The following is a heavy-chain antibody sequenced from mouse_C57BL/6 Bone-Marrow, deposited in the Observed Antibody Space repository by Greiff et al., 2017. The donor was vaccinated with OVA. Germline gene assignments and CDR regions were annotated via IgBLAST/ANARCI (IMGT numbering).Heavy chain of an antibody. CDR1: GYTFTDYE. D-gene: IGHD1-1*01. V-gene: IGHV1-15*01. CDR2: IDPETGGT. CDR3: TRGEGDYYGSDAMDY. Sequence: QVQLQQSGAELVRPGASVTLSCKASGYTFTDYEMHWVKQTPVHGLEWIGAIDPETGGTAYNQKFKGKAILTADKSSSTAYMELRSLTSEDSAVYYCTRGEGDYYGSDAMDYWGQGTSVTVSS. J-gene: IGHJ4*01.